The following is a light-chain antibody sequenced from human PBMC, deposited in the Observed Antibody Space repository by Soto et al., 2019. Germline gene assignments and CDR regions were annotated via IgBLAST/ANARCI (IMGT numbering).Light chain of an antibody. CDR1: QSISSN. J-gene: IGKJ1*01. CDR3: QQYNWWPGT. CDR2: RAS. V-gene: IGKV3-15*01. Sequence: VMTQSPATLSASPGERVTLSCGASQSISSNLAWYQQKPGQAPRLPIYRASIRATDISARFSGGESGTEFTLTISSLESEDFAVYYCQQYNWWPGTFGQGTRVE.